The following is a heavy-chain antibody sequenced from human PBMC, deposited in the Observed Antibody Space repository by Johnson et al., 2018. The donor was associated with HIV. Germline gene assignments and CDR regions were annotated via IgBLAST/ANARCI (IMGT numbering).Heavy chain of an antibody. CDR2: ISWDGGSS. J-gene: IGHJ3*02. Sequence: VQLVESGGVMVQPGGSLRLSCAVSGFTFDNYAMHWVRQAPGKGLEWVSLISWDGGSSHYADSVQGRFTISRDNTKNSLYLQMNSLRAEDTALYYCVKDSDTYYYGSGDAFDIWGQDTTVTVSS. D-gene: IGHD3-10*01. CDR3: VKDSDTYYYGSGDAFDI. CDR1: GFTFDNYA. V-gene: IGHV3-43D*03.